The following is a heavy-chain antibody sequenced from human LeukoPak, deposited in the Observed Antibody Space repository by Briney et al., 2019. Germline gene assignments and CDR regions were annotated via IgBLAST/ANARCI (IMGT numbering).Heavy chain of an antibody. CDR2: INAGNGNT. D-gene: IGHD2-2*01. J-gene: IGHJ4*02. CDR1: GYTFTSYA. V-gene: IGHV1-3*01. CDR3: ARGSPYCSSTSCYDN. Sequence: ASVKVSCKASGYTFTSYAMHWVRQAPGQRLEWMGWINAGNGNTKYSQKFQGRVTITTDESTSTAYLELSSLRSEDTAVYYCARGSPYCSSTSCYDNWGQGTLVTVSS.